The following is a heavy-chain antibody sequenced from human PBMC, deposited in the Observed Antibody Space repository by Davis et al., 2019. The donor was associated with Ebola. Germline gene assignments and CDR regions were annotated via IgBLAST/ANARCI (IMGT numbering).Heavy chain of an antibody. Sequence: SETLSLTCTISGGYISTYYWSWIRQSPGKGLEWIGHIYYSGSTKYNPSLKSRVTISVDMSENQFSLKLRSVTAADTAVYYCARRRTYYDFDPWGQGTLVTVSS. J-gene: IGHJ5*02. D-gene: IGHD3-3*01. V-gene: IGHV4-59*12. CDR3: ARRRTYYDFDP. CDR2: IYYSGST. CDR1: GGYISTYY.